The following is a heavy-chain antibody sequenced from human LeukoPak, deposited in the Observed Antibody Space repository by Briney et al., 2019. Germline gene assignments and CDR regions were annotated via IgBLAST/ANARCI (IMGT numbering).Heavy chain of an antibody. CDR1: GGSISSGGYS. J-gene: IGHJ4*02. D-gene: IGHD2-2*01. V-gene: IGHV4-30-2*01. CDR3: ARTTRYCSSTSCYDFDY. CDR2: IYHSGST. Sequence: SETLSLTCAVSGGSISSGGYSWSWIRQPPGKGLEWIVYIYHSGSTYYNPSLKSRVTISVNRSKNQFSLKLSSVTAADTAVYYCARTTRYCSSTSCYDFDYWGQGTLVTVSS.